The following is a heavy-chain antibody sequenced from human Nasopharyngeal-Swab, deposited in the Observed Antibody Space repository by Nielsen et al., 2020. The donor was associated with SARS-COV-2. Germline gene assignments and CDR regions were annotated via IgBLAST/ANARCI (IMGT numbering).Heavy chain of an antibody. CDR1: GFVFSIYG. CDR3: ARDIGGGRYGSDY. V-gene: IGHV3-21*01. CDR2: ISSRSSNI. J-gene: IGHJ4*02. D-gene: IGHD3-16*01. Sequence: GASLQISCAASGFVFSIYGMNWVRQAPGKGLEWVSSISSRSSNIYYADSVKGRFTISRDNAKNSLYLQMNGLRAEDTAVYYCARDIGGGRYGSDYWGQGTLVTVSS.